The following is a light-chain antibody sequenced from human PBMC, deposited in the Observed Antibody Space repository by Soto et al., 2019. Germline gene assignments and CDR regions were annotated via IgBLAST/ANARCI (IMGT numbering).Light chain of an antibody. CDR2: AAS. V-gene: IGKV1-39*01. CDR3: QQSYSTPQTPS. J-gene: IGKJ1*01. CDR1: QSISSY. Sequence: DIQMTQSPSSLSASVGDRVTITCRASQSISSYLNWYQQKPGKAPKLLIYAASSLQSGVPSRFSGSGSGTDFTLTISSLQPEDFATYYCQQSYSTPQTPSFGQGTKVEIK.